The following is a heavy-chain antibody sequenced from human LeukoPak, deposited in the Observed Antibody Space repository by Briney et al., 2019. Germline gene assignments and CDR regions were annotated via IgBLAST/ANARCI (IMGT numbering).Heavy chain of an antibody. Sequence: PGGSLRLSCAASGFTFSRYSMNWVRQAPGKGLEGVASISSTSTFIYSAGSVKGRFTISRHTDPLFLQMNSLRAEDTAIYYCARDYFDSSDYPQTYYYYYMDVWGKGTTVTVSS. V-gene: IGHV3-21*01. CDR1: GFTFSRYS. CDR3: ARDYFDSSDYPQTYYYYYMDV. D-gene: IGHD3-22*01. CDR2: ISSTSTFI. J-gene: IGHJ6*03.